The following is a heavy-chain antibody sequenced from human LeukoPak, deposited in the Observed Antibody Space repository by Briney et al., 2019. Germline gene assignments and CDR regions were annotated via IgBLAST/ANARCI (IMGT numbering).Heavy chain of an antibody. CDR1: GGPFSGYY. CDR2: INHSGST. J-gene: IGHJ4*02. Sequence: PSETLSLTCAVYGGPFSGYYWSWIRQPPGKGLEWIGEINHSGSTNYNPSLKSRVTISVDTSKNQFSLKLSSVTAADTAVYYCARGPPRYFDWLLPYDYWGQGTLVTVSS. D-gene: IGHD3-9*01. V-gene: IGHV4-34*01. CDR3: ARGPPRYFDWLLPYDY.